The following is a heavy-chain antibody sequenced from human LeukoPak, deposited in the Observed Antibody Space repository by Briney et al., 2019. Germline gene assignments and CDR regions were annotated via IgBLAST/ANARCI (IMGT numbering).Heavy chain of an antibody. CDR3: ARGGGYYAIDY. CDR1: GFTANSNY. Sequence: PGGSLRHSCEASGFTANSNYMNGVRQAPGKGLEWVSVVYSDDTTYYADSVKGRFTISRDNSKNTLYLQMNNLRAEDTAVYYCARGGGYYAIDYWGQGTLVTVSS. D-gene: IGHD1-26*01. V-gene: IGHV3-53*01. CDR2: VYSDDTT. J-gene: IGHJ4*02.